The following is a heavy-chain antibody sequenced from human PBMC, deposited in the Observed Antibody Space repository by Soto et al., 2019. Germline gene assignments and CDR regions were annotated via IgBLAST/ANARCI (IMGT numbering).Heavy chain of an antibody. CDR2: MNPNSGNT. CDR3: ATGGADGRVYDYYYYYMDV. D-gene: IGHD3-16*01. Sequence: ASVKVSCKASGYTFTSYDINWVRQATGQGLEWMGWMNPNSGNTGYAQKFQGRVTMTRNTSISTAYMELSSLRSEDTAVYYCATGGADGRVYDYYYYYMDVWGKGTTVTVSS. CDR1: GYTFTSYD. J-gene: IGHJ6*03. V-gene: IGHV1-8*01.